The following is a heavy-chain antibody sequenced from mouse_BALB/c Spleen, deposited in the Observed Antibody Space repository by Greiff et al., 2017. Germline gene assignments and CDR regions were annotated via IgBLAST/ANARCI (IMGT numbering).Heavy chain of an antibody. CDR1: GFNIKDYY. CDR2: IDPENGNT. CDR3: ARSPHGGHYYGYLDY. D-gene: IGHD1-2*01. V-gene: IGHV14-1*02. J-gene: IGHJ2*01. Sequence: EVQLQQSGAELVRPGALVKLSCKASGFNIKDYYMHWVKQRPEQGLEWIGWIDPENGNTIYDPKFQGKASITADTSSNTAYLQLSSLTSEDTAVYYCARSPHGGHYYGYLDYWGQGTTLAVSS.